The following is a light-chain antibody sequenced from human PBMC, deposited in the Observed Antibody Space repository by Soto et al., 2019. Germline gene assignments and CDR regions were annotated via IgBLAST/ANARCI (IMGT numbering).Light chain of an antibody. J-gene: IGLJ1*01. Sequence: QSALTQPASVSGSPGQSITISCTGTSSDVGDYPYVSWYQQHPGKVPKLIIYEVTNRPSGVSGRFSGSKYENTSSLTISGLQAEDEADYSCSSYSRPTNLVFGSGTKLTVL. CDR1: SSDVGDYPY. V-gene: IGLV2-14*01. CDR2: EVT. CDR3: SSYSRPTNLV.